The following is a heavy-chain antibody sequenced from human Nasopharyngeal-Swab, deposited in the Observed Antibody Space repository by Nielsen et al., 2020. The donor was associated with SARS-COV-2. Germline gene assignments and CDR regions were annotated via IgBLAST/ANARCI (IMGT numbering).Heavy chain of an antibody. D-gene: IGHD2-2*01. CDR2: IYSGGST. J-gene: IGHJ6*02. CDR3: ARVPCSSTSCYVGGYGMDV. V-gene: IGHV3-53*01. Sequence: GESLKISCAASGFTVSSNYMSWVRQAPGKGLEWVSVIYSGGSTYYADSVKGRFTISRDNSKNTLYLQMNSLRAEDPAVYYCARVPCSSTSCYVGGYGMDVWGQGTTVTVSS. CDR1: GFTVSSNY.